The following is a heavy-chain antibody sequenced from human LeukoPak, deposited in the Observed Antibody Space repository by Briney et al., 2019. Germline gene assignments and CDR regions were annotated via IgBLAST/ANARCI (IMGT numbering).Heavy chain of an antibody. V-gene: IGHV6-1*01. D-gene: IGHD6-19*01. Sequence: SQTLSLTCAISGDSVSSNSAAWNWIRQSPSRGLEWLGRTYYRSKWYNDYAVSVKSRITINPDTSKNQFSLQLNSVTPEDTAVYYCARDVSVSAVAGERAAFDIWGKGTMVTVSS. CDR3: ARDVSVSAVAGERAAFDI. J-gene: IGHJ3*02. CDR2: TYYRSKWYN. CDR1: GDSVSSNSAA.